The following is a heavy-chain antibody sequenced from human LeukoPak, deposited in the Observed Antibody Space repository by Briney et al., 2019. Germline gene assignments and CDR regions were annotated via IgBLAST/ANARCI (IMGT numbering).Heavy chain of an antibody. V-gene: IGHV3-64*01. D-gene: IGHD4-17*01. CDR3: ARSAYGDPFDY. J-gene: IGHJ4*02. Sequence: GGSLRLSCAASGFTLSSYAMHWVRQAPGKGLEYVSAISSNGGSTYYANSVKDRFTISRDNSKNTLYLQMGSLRAEDMAVYYCARSAYGDPFDYWGQGTLVTVSS. CDR1: GFTLSSYA. CDR2: ISSNGGST.